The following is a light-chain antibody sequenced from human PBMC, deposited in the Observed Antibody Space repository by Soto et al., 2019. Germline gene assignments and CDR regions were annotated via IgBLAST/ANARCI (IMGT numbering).Light chain of an antibody. V-gene: IGKV3-20*01. Sequence: FALTHSPSTLSLSPLSRATLSFMSIQSVANNYLTCYQQKPGQAPRVLIYDASTSATGIPDRFSGSGSGTDFTLTISRLEPEDFAVYYCQQYGSSPWTFGQGTKVDIK. CDR3: QQYGSSPWT. J-gene: IGKJ1*01. CDR1: QSVANNY. CDR2: DAS.